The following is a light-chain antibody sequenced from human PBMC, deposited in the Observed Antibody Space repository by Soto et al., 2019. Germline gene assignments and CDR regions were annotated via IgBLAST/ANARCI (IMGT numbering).Light chain of an antibody. CDR1: QSISSW. V-gene: IGKV1-5*01. CDR3: QQYDSIPTT. CDR2: DAS. J-gene: IGKJ1*01. Sequence: DIQMTQSPSTLSASVLDRVTITCRASQSISSWLAWYQQKPGKAPKVVIYDASSLESGVPSRFSGSGSGTEFTLTIGSLQPDDFATYYCQQYDSIPTTFGQGTKVDIK.